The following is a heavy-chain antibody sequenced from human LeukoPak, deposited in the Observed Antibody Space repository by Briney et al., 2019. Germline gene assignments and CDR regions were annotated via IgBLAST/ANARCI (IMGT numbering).Heavy chain of an antibody. V-gene: IGHV3-23*01. CDR1: GFTFSSYG. CDR3: ARATRIFTTTWFDP. J-gene: IGHJ5*02. Sequence: GGSLRLSCAASGFTFSSYGMSWVRQAPGKGLEWASAISGSGGSTYYADSVKGRFTISRDNSKNTLYLQMNSLRAEDTAVYYCARATRIFTTTWFDPWGQGTLVTVSS. D-gene: IGHD3-22*01. CDR2: ISGSGGST.